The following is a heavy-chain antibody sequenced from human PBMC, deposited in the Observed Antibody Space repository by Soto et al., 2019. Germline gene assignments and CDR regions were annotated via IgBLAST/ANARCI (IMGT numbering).Heavy chain of an antibody. D-gene: IGHD4-17*01. CDR2: ISAYNGNT. CDR3: ARDPGVTTLTNWFDP. V-gene: IGHV1-18*01. Sequence: ASVKVSCKASGYTFTSYGISWVRQAPGQGLEWMGWISAYNGNTNYAQKLQGRVTMTTDTSTSTAYMELRSLRSDDTTVYYCARDPGVTTLTNWFDPWGQGTLVTVSS. J-gene: IGHJ5*02. CDR1: GYTFTSYG.